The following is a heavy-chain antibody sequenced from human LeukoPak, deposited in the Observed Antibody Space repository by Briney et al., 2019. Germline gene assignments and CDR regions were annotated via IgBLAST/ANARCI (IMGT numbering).Heavy chain of an antibody. CDR1: GFTFSSYG. D-gene: IGHD1-7*01. J-gene: IGHJ6*03. CDR2: ISGSGRTT. Sequence: GGSLRLSCAASGFTFSSYGMSWVRQAPGMGLEWVSAISGSGRTTYYADSVKGRFTISRDNSKNTLYLQMNSLRAEDTAVYYCAKGDNNWNYRSGTYYYYMDVWGKGTTVTVSS. CDR3: AKGDNNWNYRSGTYYYYMDV. V-gene: IGHV3-23*01.